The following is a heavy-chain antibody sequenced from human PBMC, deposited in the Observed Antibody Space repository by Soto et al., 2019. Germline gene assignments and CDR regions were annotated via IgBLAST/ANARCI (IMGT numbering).Heavy chain of an antibody. D-gene: IGHD3-16*01. V-gene: IGHV3-33*01. J-gene: IGHJ5*02. CDR2: IWFDGSKK. Sequence: GSLRLSCAASGFKFRNYAIHWVRQAPGKGLEWLAVIWFDGSKKYYADSVKGRFTISRDNSKNTVYLDMNSLTADDSGVFYCARAHSMMILDRFDPWGHGTLVTVSS. CDR1: GFKFRNYA. CDR3: ARAHSMMILDRFDP.